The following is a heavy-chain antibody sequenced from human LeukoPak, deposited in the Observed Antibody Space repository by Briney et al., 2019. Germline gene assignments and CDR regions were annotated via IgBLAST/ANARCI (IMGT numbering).Heavy chain of an antibody. CDR3: ARGPYSYDSSGAFDI. D-gene: IGHD3-22*01. CDR1: GGSISNYY. V-gene: IGHV4-4*07. CDR2: ISSSGST. J-gene: IGHJ3*02. Sequence: SETLSLTCTVSGGSISNYYWSWIRQPAGKGLEWIGRISSSGSTNYNPSLKSRVTISVDTSKNQFSLKLSSVTAADTAVYFCARGPYSYDSSGAFDIRGQGTMVTVSS.